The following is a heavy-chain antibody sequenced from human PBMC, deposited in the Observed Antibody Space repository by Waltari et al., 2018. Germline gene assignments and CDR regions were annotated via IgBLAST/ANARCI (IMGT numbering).Heavy chain of an antibody. D-gene: IGHD3-22*01. CDR3: TRVLSSGYVN. CDR2: TRDKAQNYIT. V-gene: IGHV3-72*01. CDR1: GFPFGAFD. J-gene: IGHJ4*02. Sequence: EVQLVESGGGLVQPGGSWRRSCAALGFPFGAFDLALVRRAPGKGLECVGRTRDKAQNYITEYAASVKGRFTISRDDSNNLLYLQMNSLKTEDTAVYYCTRVLSSGYVNWGQGTLVTVSS.